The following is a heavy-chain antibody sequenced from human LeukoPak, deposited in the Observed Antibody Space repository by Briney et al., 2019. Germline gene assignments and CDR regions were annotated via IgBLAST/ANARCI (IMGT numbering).Heavy chain of an antibody. Sequence: GGSLRLSCAASGFTVSSNYMSWVRQAPGKGLEWVSLIYSGGDTYYEDSVKGRFTISRENSKNTLYLQMNSLRAEDTDVYYCARDRPFYDVLTGYHQRWFAPWGQGTLVTVSS. CDR3: ARDRPFYDVLTGYHQRWFAP. CDR2: IYSGGDT. J-gene: IGHJ5*02. V-gene: IGHV3-66*01. D-gene: IGHD3-9*01. CDR1: GFTVSSNY.